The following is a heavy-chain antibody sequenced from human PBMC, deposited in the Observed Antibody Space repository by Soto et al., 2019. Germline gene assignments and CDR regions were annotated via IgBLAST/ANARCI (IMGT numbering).Heavy chain of an antibody. Sequence: QVQLQESGPGLVKPSQTLSLTCTVSGGSISSGGYYWSWIRQNPGKGLEWIGYIYYSGTTNYNPSLKSRLTISVATSKNQFSLKLNSMTAADTAVYYCARDESATDAFDIWGQGTMVTVSS. CDR1: GGSISSGGYY. CDR2: IYYSGTT. D-gene: IGHD5-12*01. CDR3: ARDESATDAFDI. V-gene: IGHV4-31*03. J-gene: IGHJ3*02.